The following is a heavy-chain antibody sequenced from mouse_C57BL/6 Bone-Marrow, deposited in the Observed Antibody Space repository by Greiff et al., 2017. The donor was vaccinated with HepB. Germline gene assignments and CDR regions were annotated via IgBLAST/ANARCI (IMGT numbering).Heavy chain of an antibody. Sequence: EVKLQESGPELVKPGASVKISCKASGHSFTDYNMNWVKQSNGKSLEWIGVINPNYGTTSYNQKFKGKATLTVDQSSSTAYMQLNSLTSEDSAVYYCARAFITTVVAPFDYWGQGTTLTVSS. V-gene: IGHV1-39*01. J-gene: IGHJ2*01. D-gene: IGHD1-1*01. CDR3: ARAFITTVVAPFDY. CDR2: INPNYGTT. CDR1: GHSFTDYN.